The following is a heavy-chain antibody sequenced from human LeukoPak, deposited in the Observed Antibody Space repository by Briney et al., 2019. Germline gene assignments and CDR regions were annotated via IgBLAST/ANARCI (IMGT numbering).Heavy chain of an antibody. CDR2: IHSGGSS. CDR3: ARGPPAETFFDF. CDR1: GFTVSHNY. J-gene: IGHJ4*02. V-gene: IGHV3-53*01. Sequence: PGGSLRLSCTASGFTVSHNYMHWVRQAPGKGLEWVSVIHSGGSSYHADSVKGRFTISRDNSKNTVFLQLNSLRAEDTAVYYCARGPPAETFFDFGGRGPLVTVSS. D-gene: IGHD2-2*01.